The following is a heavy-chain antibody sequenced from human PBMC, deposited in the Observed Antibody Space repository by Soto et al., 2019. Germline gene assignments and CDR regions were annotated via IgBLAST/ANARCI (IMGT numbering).Heavy chain of an antibody. V-gene: IGHV4-4*07. CDR3: ARVKTVDYYGMGV. CDR2: IYSSGST. Sequence: YETLSLTCTVSGGSMSSYFWSWIRQPAGKGLEWIGRIYSSGSTDYNPSLKSRVTMSIDTSKNQFSLNLSSVTAADTAVYFCARVKTVDYYGMGVWGQGTTVAVYS. J-gene: IGHJ6*02. CDR1: GGSMSSYF.